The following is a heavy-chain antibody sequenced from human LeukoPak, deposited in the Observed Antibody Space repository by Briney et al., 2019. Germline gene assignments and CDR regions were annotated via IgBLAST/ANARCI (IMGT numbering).Heavy chain of an antibody. Sequence: GGSLRLSCAASGFTFSNSGMNWVRQAPGKGLEWVSTISGRGDSTYYADSVKGGFTSSRDNSKNTLDLQMNSLRAEDTAVYYCAKGAYYADWGQGTLVTVSS. V-gene: IGHV3-23*01. CDR2: ISGRGDST. CDR3: AKGAYYAD. D-gene: IGHD3-3*01. CDR1: GFTFSNSG. J-gene: IGHJ4*02.